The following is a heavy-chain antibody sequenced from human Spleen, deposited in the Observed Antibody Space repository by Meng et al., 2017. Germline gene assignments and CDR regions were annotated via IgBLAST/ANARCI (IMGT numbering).Heavy chain of an antibody. Sequence: GESLKISCAASGFTFSSYAMSWVRQAPGKGLEWVSAISSSSSSYIYYADSVKGRFTISRDNAKNSLYLQMNSLRAEDTAVYYCARDPKMTAQVNDYWGQGTLVTVSS. V-gene: IGHV3-21*01. CDR2: ISSSSSSYI. J-gene: IGHJ4*02. D-gene: IGHD4-11*01. CDR1: GFTFSSYA. CDR3: ARDPKMTAQVNDY.